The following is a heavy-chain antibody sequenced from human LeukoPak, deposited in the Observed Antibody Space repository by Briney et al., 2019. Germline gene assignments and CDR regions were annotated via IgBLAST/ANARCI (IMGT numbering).Heavy chain of an antibody. D-gene: IGHD3-22*01. CDR2: IWYDGSNK. CDR3: ARDPIPYYYDSSGSYYFDY. CDR1: GFTFSSYG. V-gene: IGHV3-33*01. J-gene: IGHJ4*02. Sequence: GGSLRLSCAASGFTFSSYGMHWVRQAPGKGLEWVAVIWYDGSNKYHADSVKGRFTISRDNSKNTLYLQMNSLRAEDTAVYYCARDPIPYYYDSSGSYYFDYWGQGTLVTVSS.